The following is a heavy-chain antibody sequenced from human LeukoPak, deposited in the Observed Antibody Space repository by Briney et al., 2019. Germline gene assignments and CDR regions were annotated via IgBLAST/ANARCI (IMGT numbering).Heavy chain of an antibody. V-gene: IGHV4-34*01. CDR2: INHSGST. CDR3: ARGYDFWSGYPHVNWFDP. J-gene: IGHJ5*02. D-gene: IGHD3-3*01. Sequence: SETLSLTCAVYGGSFSGYYWSWIRQPPGKGLEWIGEINHSGSTNYNPSLKSRVTISVDTSKNQFSLKLSSVTAADTAVYYCARGYDFWSGYPHVNWFDPWGQGTLVTVSS. CDR1: GGSFSGYY.